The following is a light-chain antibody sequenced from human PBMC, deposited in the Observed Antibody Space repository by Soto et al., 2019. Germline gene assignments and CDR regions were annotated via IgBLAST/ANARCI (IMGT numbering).Light chain of an antibody. V-gene: IGLV2-14*01. CDR2: EVS. CDR1: SSDVGAYTY. Sequence: QSALTQPASVSGSPGQSITISCTGTSSDVGAYTYVSWYQQHPGKAPELMIFEVSDRPSGVSNRFSGSKSGNTASLTISGLQAEDEADYYCSSYTTSNTLVFGGGTKVTVL. J-gene: IGLJ2*01. CDR3: SSYTTSNTLV.